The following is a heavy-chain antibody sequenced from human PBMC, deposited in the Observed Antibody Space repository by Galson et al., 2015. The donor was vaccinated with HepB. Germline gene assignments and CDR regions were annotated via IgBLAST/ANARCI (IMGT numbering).Heavy chain of an antibody. Sequence: SVKASCKVSGYTLTEFSMHWVRQAPGKGLEWMGGFDPEDGETIYAQKFQGRVTMTEDTSTDTAYMELSSLRSEDTAVYYCATTPRWGLPVVPLDYWGQGTLVTVSS. CDR2: FDPEDGET. CDR3: ATTPRWGLPVVPLDY. D-gene: IGHD1-26*01. CDR1: GYTLTEFS. V-gene: IGHV1-24*01. J-gene: IGHJ4*02.